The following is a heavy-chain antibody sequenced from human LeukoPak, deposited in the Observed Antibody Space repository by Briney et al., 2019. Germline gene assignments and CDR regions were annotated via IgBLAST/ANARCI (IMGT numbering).Heavy chain of an antibody. V-gene: IGHV4-34*01. J-gene: IGHJ1*01. Sequence: PGGSLRLSCAASGFTFSSYAMSWIRQPPGKGLEWIGEINHSGSTNYNPSLKSRVTISVDTSKNQFSLKLSSVTAADTAVYYCARGDLYSSSWYEEYFQHWGQGTLVTVSS. D-gene: IGHD6-13*01. CDR3: ARGDLYSSSWYEEYFQH. CDR1: GFTFSSYA. CDR2: INHSGST.